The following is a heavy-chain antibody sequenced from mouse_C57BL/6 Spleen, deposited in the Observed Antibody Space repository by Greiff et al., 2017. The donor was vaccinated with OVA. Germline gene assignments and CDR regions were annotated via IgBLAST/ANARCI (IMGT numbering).Heavy chain of an antibody. V-gene: IGHV5-4*03. CDR1: GFTFSSYA. CDR3: ATMMVTTSYFDY. J-gene: IGHJ2*01. D-gene: IGHD2-3*01. CDR2: ISDGGSYT. Sequence: EVKLVESGGGLVKPGGSLKLSCAASGFTFSSYAMSWVRQTPEKRLEWVATISDGGSYTYYSDNVKGRFTISRDNAKNNLYLQMSHLKSEDTAMYYCATMMVTTSYFDYWGQGTTLTVSS.